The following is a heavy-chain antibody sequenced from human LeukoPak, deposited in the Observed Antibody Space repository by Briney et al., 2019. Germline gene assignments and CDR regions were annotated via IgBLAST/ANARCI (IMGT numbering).Heavy chain of an antibody. J-gene: IGHJ4*02. CDR3: EREYGDSYFDY. D-gene: IGHD4-17*01. V-gene: IGHV4-4*07. Sequence: PSETLSLTCTVSGGSFTTYYWSWLRQPAGKGLKWIGRIYSRGSISYNPSLKRRVTMSVDTSKNQVSLRLSSVTAADTAVYYCEREYGDSYFDYWGQGTLVTVSS. CDR2: IYSRGSI. CDR1: GGSFTTYY.